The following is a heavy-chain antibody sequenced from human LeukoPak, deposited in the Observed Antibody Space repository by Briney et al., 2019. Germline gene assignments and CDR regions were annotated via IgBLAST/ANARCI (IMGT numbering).Heavy chain of an antibody. J-gene: IGHJ4*02. Sequence: GASVKVSCKASGYTFTSYGISWVRQAPGQGLEWMGWISAYNGNTNYAQKLQGRVTMTTDTSTSTAYMEMRSLRSDDTAVYYCARDGGNRMVRGVTHVTSGLPVDYWGQGTLVTVSS. D-gene: IGHD3-10*01. CDR2: ISAYNGNT. CDR3: ARDGGNRMVRGVTHVTSGLPVDY. CDR1: GYTFTSYG. V-gene: IGHV1-18*01.